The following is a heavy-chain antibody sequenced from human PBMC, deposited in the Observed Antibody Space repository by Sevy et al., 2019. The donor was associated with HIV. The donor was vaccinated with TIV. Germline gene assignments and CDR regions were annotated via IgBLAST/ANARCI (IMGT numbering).Heavy chain of an antibody. CDR1: GGSISSGIYS. J-gene: IGHJ4*02. CDR3: AGDNGDYPYYFDH. D-gene: IGHD4-17*01. Sequence: NLSLTCAVSGGSISSGIYSWNWIRQPPGKGMEWIGYIYHTGSTYYNPSLKSRVTISVDRSKNQFSLKLSSVTAADTAVYYSAGDNGDYPYYFDHWGQGTLVCVSS. V-gene: IGHV4-30-2*01. CDR2: IYHTGST.